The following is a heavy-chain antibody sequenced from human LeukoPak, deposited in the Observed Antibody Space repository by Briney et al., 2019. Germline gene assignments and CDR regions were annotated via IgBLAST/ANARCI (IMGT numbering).Heavy chain of an antibody. CDR3: ARDRAAAGSRDRFDP. CDR1: GYTFTSYG. CDR2: ISAYNGNT. Sequence: ASVTVSCKASGYTFTSYGISWVRQAPGQGLEWMGWISAYNGNTNYAQKLQGRVTMTTDTSTSTAYMELRSLRSDDTAVYYCARDRAAAGSRDRFDPWGQGTLVTVSS. J-gene: IGHJ5*02. D-gene: IGHD6-13*01. V-gene: IGHV1-18*01.